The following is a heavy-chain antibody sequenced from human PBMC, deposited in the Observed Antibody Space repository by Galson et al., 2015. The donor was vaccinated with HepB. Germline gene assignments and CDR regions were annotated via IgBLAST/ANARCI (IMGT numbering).Heavy chain of an antibody. CDR2: ISGSGDST. CDR3: AKAPYSSSWRSFDY. D-gene: IGHD6-13*01. J-gene: IGHJ4*02. Sequence: SLRLSCAASGFTFSSYAMSWVRQAPGKGLEWVSAISGSGDSTYYADSVKGRFTISRDNSKNTLYLQMSSLRAEDTAVYYCAKAPYSSSWRSFDYWGQGTLVTVSS. CDR1: GFTFSSYA. V-gene: IGHV3-23*01.